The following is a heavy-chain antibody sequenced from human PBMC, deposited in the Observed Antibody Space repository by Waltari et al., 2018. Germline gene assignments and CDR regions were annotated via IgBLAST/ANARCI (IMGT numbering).Heavy chain of an antibody. CDR3: ARAFRTVSTLSGPFDP. CDR2: IWYDGNNK. J-gene: IGHJ5*02. V-gene: IGHV3-33*01. D-gene: IGHD4-17*01. CDR1: GFTFSSYV. Sequence: QVQLVESGGGVVQPGRSLRLSCAASGFTFSSYVMPWVRQAPGKGLGGVEIIWYDGNNKYYADSVKGRFTISRDNSKNTLYLQMNGLRADDTAVYYCARAFRTVSTLSGPFDPWGQGTLVTVSS.